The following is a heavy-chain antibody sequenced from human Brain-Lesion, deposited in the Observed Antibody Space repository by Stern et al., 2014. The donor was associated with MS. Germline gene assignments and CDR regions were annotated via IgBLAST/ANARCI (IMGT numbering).Heavy chain of an antibody. CDR1: GFNFSSYG. V-gene: IGHV3-74*02. Sequence: EVQLVESGAALVPPGGSLRLPWAASGFNFSSYGRHWVRQFRGKGLFWVSQINRDGSDTSYADSVKGRFSISRDNIRNMLYLRMTSLRAEDTAVYYCARGVGDYWGQGARVTVSS. J-gene: IGHJ4*02. CDR3: ARGVGDY. D-gene: IGHD3-16*01. CDR2: INRDGSDT.